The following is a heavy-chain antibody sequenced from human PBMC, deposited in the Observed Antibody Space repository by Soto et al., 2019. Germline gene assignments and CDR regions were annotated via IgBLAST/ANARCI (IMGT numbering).Heavy chain of an antibody. V-gene: IGHV1-69*12. CDR1: GGTFSTYT. CDR3: AGGMCFGGSCYLDV. D-gene: IGHD2-15*01. J-gene: IGHJ4*02. Sequence: QVQLVQSGAEVKKPGSSVKVSCKASGGTFSTYTLYWVRQAPGQGLEWMGGVSPGIDMRDYAQKFPGRVTITADESTSTVYLQLSTLISADTVLYYCAGGMCFGGSCYLDVWGQGTLVTVSS. CDR2: VSPGIDMR.